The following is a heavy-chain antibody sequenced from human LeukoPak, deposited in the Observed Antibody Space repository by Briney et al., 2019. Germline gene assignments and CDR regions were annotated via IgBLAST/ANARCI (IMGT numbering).Heavy chain of an antibody. D-gene: IGHD6-19*01. J-gene: IGHJ4*02. CDR1: GTTFSSFA. CDR3: AKSHSVAVAGTYSTYYFDS. Sequence: GGSLRLSCAAFGTTFSSFAMSGVRQSPGRGLEWVSSISGSGASTYYADSVKGRFTISRHNSRNTLYLQMSSLRAEDTAVYYCAKSHSVAVAGTYSTYYFDSWGQGTLVTVSS. CDR2: ISGSGAST. V-gene: IGHV3-23*01.